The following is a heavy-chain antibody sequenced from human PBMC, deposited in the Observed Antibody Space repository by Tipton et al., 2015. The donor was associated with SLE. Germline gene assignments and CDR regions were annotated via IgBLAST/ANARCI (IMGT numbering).Heavy chain of an antibody. D-gene: IGHD3-3*01. CDR1: GGSISTHF. CDR3: ASGPGFGFWSGYLNWFDP. V-gene: IGHV4-59*11. Sequence: TLSLTCTVSGGSISTHFWNWVRQPPGKGLEWIGYIYYSENTSGSTNYNPSLKSRVTISLDTSKSQFSLKQQSVTAADTAVYYCASGPGFGFWSGYLNWFDPWGQGTLVIVSS. CDR2: IYYSENTSGST. J-gene: IGHJ5*02.